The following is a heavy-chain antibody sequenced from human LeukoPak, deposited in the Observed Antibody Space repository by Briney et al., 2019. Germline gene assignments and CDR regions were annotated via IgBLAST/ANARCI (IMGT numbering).Heavy chain of an antibody. J-gene: IGHJ4*02. V-gene: IGHV3-66*01. CDR3: ARDGVPDIVGLQTKWVCDY. D-gene: IGHD5-12*01. Sequence: GGSLRLSCAASGFTVSSNYMSWVRQAPGKGLEWVSVIYSGGSTYYADSVKGRFTISRDNSKNTLYLQMNSLRAEDTAVYYCARDGVPDIVGLQTKWVCDYWGQGTLVTVSS. CDR2: IYSGGST. CDR1: GFTVSSNY.